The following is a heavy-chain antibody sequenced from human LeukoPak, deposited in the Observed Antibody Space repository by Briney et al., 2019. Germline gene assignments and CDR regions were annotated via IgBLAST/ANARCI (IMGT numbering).Heavy chain of an antibody. J-gene: IGHJ4*02. Sequence: ASGTVCFKAAGYTFTIYGISWVRQAPGQGLAWVGWISAYNGNTNYAQKLQGRVTMTTDTSTSTAYMELRRLRSDDTAVYYCARDSTATVVTQALDYWGQGTLVPVSS. D-gene: IGHD4-23*01. V-gene: IGHV1-18*01. CDR3: ARDSTATVVTQALDY. CDR1: GYTFTIYG. CDR2: ISAYNGNT.